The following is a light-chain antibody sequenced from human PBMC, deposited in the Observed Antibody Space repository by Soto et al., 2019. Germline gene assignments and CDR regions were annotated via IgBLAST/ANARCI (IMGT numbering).Light chain of an antibody. CDR1: QDISNF. V-gene: IGKV1-33*01. CDR2: DAS. J-gene: IGKJ4*01. Sequence: DIQMTQSPSSLSASVGDRVTITCQASQDISNFLNWYQQKPGKAPKLLMSDASNLETGVPSRFSGSGSGTHFTFTISSLQPEYIATYYCQQFNNLPLTFGGGTKVEIK. CDR3: QQFNNLPLT.